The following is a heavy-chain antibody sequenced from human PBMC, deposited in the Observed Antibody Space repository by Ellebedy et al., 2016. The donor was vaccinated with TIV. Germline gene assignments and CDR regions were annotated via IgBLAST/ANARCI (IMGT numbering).Heavy chain of an antibody. CDR3: AREIGCSGGTCYYYGMDV. V-gene: IGHV1-46*01. D-gene: IGHD2-15*01. CDR1: GYTFSSYY. Sequence: ASVKVSCKASGYTFSSYYMHWVRQAPGQGLEWMGIINPSGGRISYAQKFQGRVTLNRDTSTSTVYMELSSLKCEDTAVYYCAREIGCSGGTCYYYGMDVWGQGTTVIVSS. J-gene: IGHJ6*02. CDR2: INPSGGRI.